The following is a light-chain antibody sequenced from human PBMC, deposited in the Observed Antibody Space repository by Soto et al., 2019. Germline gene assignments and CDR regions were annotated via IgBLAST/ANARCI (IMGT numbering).Light chain of an antibody. J-gene: IGKJ2*01. CDR3: QQYDNWPYI. V-gene: IGKV3D-15*03. Sequence: EIVMTQSPATLSVSPGEGATVSCRASQSISTHLAWYQQKPGQAPRLLIYGASVRATAIPARFSGSGSGTEFTLAINNLQSEDFAIYYCQQYDNWPYIFGQGTKVDIK. CDR2: GAS. CDR1: QSISTH.